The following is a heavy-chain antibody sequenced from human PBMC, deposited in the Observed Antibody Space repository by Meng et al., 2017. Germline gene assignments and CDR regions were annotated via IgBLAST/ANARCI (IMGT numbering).Heavy chain of an antibody. CDR3: ARVDILTGYYNYYYYGMDV. Sequence: GGSLRLSCAASGFPFSSYSMNWVRQAPGKGLEWVSSISISSSYIYYADSVKGRFTISRDNAKNSLYLQMNSLRAEDTALYYCARVDILTGYYNYYYYGMDVWGQGTTVTVSS. V-gene: IGHV3-21*01. J-gene: IGHJ6*02. CDR2: ISISSSYI. D-gene: IGHD3-9*01. CDR1: GFPFSSYS.